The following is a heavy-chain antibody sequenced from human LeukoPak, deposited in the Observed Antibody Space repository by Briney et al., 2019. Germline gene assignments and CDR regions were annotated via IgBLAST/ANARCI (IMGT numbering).Heavy chain of an antibody. V-gene: IGHV3-23*01. Sequence: PGGSLRLSCAASGFTFSTYAMSWVRQAPGKGLEWVSAISGSGVGTYYADSVKGRFIISRDNSKNTLYLQMNSLRAEDTAVYYCAKTGGRGNSEDWGQGTLVTVSS. D-gene: IGHD6-13*01. CDR2: ISGSGVGT. J-gene: IGHJ4*02. CDR3: AKTGGRGNSED. CDR1: GFTFSTYA.